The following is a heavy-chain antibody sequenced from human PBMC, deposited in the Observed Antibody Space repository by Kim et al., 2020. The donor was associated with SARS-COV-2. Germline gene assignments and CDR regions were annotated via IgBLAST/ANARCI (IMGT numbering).Heavy chain of an antibody. CDR3: ARDGIGAGGIKPGVY. CDR2: MTSSSSTI. Sequence: GGSLRLSCAASGFTFNSYSMSWVRQAPGKGLEWLSYMTSSSSTIYYADSVKGRLTISRDNATNSLYLQMNSLRDEDTAVSYCARDGIGAGGIKPGVYWG. J-gene: IGHJ4*01. CDR1: GFTFNSYS. D-gene: IGHD6-13*01. V-gene: IGHV3-48*02.